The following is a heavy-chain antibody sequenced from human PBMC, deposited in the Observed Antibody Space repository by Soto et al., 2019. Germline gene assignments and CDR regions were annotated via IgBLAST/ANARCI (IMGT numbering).Heavy chain of an antibody. V-gene: IGHV4-31*03. J-gene: IGHJ6*02. CDR2: IYYSGST. CDR1: GGSISSGGYS. Sequence: QVQLQESGPGLVKPSQTLSLTCTVSGGSISSGGYSWSWIRQHPGKGLEGIGYIYYSGSTYYNPSLKSRVTISVDTYKNQFSLKLSSVTAADTAVYYCARVFIAAAGTHGMDVWGQGTTVTVAS. CDR3: ARVFIAAAGTHGMDV. D-gene: IGHD6-13*01.